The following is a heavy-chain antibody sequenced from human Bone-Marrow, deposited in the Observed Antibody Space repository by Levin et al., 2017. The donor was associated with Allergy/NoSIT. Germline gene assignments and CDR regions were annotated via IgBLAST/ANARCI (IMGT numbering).Heavy chain of an antibody. CDR3: ARTIRYSSSWEGGYYYGMDV. CDR2: INTNTGNP. Sequence: ASVKVSCKASGYTFTSYAMNWVRQAPGQGLEWMGWINTNTGNPTYAQGFTGRFVFSLDTSVSTAYLQISSLKAEDTAVYYCARTIRYSSSWEGGYYYGMDVWGQGTTVTVSS. J-gene: IGHJ6*02. V-gene: IGHV7-4-1*02. D-gene: IGHD6-13*01. CDR1: GYTFTSYA.